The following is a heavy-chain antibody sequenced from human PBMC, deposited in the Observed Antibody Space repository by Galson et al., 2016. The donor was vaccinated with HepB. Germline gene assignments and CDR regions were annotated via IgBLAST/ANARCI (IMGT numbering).Heavy chain of an antibody. Sequence: PALVKPTQTLTLTCSISGESLSTSGVGVGWIRQPPGKALESLALIYWDDDTRYGPSLRSRLTITKDTSKNQVVLTMTNMDPVDTATYYCAHSRAGELFFDYWGQGTLVTVSS. D-gene: IGHD1-7*01. J-gene: IGHJ4*02. V-gene: IGHV2-5*05. CDR2: IYWDDDT. CDR1: GESLSTSGVG. CDR3: AHSRAGELFFDY.